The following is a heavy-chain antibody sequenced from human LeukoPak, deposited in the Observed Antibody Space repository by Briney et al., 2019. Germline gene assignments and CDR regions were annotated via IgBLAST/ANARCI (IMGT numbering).Heavy chain of an antibody. CDR3: ARCDGQQLVPFFDY. CDR1: GGSISSGGYY. Sequence: SETLSLTCTVSGGSISSGGYYWSWIRQHPGKGLEWIGYIYYSGSTYYNPSLKSRVTISVDTSKNQFSLKLSSVTAADTAVYYCARCDGQQLVPFFDYWGQGTLVTVSS. D-gene: IGHD6-13*01. J-gene: IGHJ4*02. V-gene: IGHV4-31*03. CDR2: IYYSGST.